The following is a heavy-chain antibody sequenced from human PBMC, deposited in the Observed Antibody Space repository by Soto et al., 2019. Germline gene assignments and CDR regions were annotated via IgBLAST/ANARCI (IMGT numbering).Heavy chain of an antibody. CDR3: ARRYSGYDLYYFDY. CDR1: GGSIISYY. J-gene: IGHJ4*02. Sequence: SETLSLTCTVSGGSIISYYWSWIRQPPGKGLEWIGYIYYSGSINYNPSLKSRVTISVDTSKNQFSLKLSSVTAADTAVYYCARRYSGYDLYYFDYWGQGTLVTVSS. D-gene: IGHD5-12*01. CDR2: IYYSGSI. V-gene: IGHV4-59*01.